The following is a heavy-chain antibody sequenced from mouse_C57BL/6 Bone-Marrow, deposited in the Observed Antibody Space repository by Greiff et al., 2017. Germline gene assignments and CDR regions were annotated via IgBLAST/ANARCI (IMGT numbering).Heavy chain of an antibody. J-gene: IGHJ3*01. Sequence: QVQLQQPGAELVMPGASVKLSCKASGYTFTSYWMHWVKQRPGQGLEWIGEIDPSDSYTNYNQKFKGKSTLTVDKSSSKAYMQLSSLTSEDSAVYYCARGRLRRPFAYWGQGTLVTVSA. CDR3: ARGRLRRPFAY. CDR2: IDPSDSYT. D-gene: IGHD2-4*01. CDR1: GYTFTSYW. V-gene: IGHV1-69*01.